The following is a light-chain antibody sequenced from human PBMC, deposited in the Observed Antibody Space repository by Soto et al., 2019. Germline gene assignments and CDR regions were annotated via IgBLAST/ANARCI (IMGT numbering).Light chain of an antibody. CDR1: QSVSSSY. CDR3: QRYGSSPRFT. CDR2: GAS. Sequence: EIVLRQSPGTLSLSPGERATLSCRASQSVSSSYLAWYQHKPGQAPRLLIYGASNRATGIPDRFSGSGSGTDFTLTISRLEPEDLAVYYCQRYGSSPRFTFGPGTKVDIK. V-gene: IGKV3-20*01. J-gene: IGKJ3*01.